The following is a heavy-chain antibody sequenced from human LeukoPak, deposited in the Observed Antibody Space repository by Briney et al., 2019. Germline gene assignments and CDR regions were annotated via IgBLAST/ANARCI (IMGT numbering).Heavy chain of an antibody. CDR3: ARGGTSSGPGFDY. V-gene: IGHV6-1*01. D-gene: IGHD6-19*01. CDR2: TYYRPKYYN. Sequence: SQTLSLTCAISGDSVSSSSAAWNWIRQSPSRGLEWLGRTYYRPKYYNEYAVSVKSRISINPDTTKNQFSLQLNSVTPEDTAVYYCARGGTSSGPGFDYWGQGTPVSVSA. J-gene: IGHJ4*02. CDR1: GDSVSSSSAA.